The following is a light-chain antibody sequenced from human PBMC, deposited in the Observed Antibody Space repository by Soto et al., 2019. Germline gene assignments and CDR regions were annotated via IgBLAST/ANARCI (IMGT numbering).Light chain of an antibody. J-gene: IGLJ2*01. V-gene: IGLV2-14*01. CDR1: SSDVGGYNY. Sequence: QSALTQPASVSGSPGQSITISCTGTSSDVGGYNYVSWYQQHPGKAPKLMIYDVSNRPSGVSNRFSGSKSGNTASLTIYGLQAEDEADYYCTSHTTTSPPVLFGGGTKLTVL. CDR2: DVS. CDR3: TSHTTTSPPVL.